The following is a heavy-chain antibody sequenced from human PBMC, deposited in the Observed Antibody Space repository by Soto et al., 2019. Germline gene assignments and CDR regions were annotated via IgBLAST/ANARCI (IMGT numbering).Heavy chain of an antibody. J-gene: IGHJ4*02. Sequence: SETLSLTCTVSGGSISSGGYYWSWIRQHPGKGLEWIGYIYYSGSTYYNPSLKSRVTISVDTSKNQFSLKLSSVTAPDTAVYYCARAQAGPRGRLPGLYSWGQGTLVTVSS. D-gene: IGHD1-1*01. V-gene: IGHV4-31*03. CDR3: ARAQAGPRGRLPGLYS. CDR2: IYYSGST. CDR1: GGSISSGGYY.